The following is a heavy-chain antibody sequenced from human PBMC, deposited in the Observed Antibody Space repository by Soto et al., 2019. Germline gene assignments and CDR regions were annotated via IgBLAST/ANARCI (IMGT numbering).Heavy chain of an antibody. CDR1: GGSISNSDYY. V-gene: IGHV4-31*03. CDR3: ARGGYSGYDWEYYFDY. Sequence: SETLSLTCNVSGGSISNSDYYWGWVRQPPGKDLEWIGYIYYSGSTYYNPSLKSRVTISVDTSKNQFSLKLSSVTAADTAVYYCARGGYSGYDWEYYFDYWGQGTLVTVSS. CDR2: IYYSGST. D-gene: IGHD5-12*01. J-gene: IGHJ4*02.